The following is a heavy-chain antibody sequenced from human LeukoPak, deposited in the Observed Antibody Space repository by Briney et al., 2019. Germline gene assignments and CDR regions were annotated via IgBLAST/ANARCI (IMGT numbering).Heavy chain of an antibody. V-gene: IGHV4-59*02. Sequence: SETLSLTCTVSGDSVIGSYWSWIRQAPGKGLEFIGHIYYSVDTDYNPSLKNRVTMSLDLSKKQFSLSLTSVTAADTAVYYCARRRYYDSTGYNPTYYFDHWGQGILVTVSS. CDR2: IYYSVDT. D-gene: IGHD3-22*01. J-gene: IGHJ4*02. CDR3: ARRRYYDSTGYNPTYYFDH. CDR1: GDSVIGSY.